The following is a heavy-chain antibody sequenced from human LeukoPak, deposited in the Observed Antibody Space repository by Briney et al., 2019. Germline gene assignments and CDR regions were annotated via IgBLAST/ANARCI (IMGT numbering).Heavy chain of an antibody. D-gene: IGHD6-6*01. V-gene: IGHV3-23*01. Sequence: GGSLRLSCAASGFTFSSYAMSWVRQAPGKGLEWASAISGSGGSTYYADSVKGRFTISRDNSKNTLYLQMNSLRAEDTAVYYCARDLVGYSSSALGYWGQGTLVTVSS. CDR2: ISGSGGST. CDR3: ARDLVGYSSSALGY. CDR1: GFTFSSYA. J-gene: IGHJ4*02.